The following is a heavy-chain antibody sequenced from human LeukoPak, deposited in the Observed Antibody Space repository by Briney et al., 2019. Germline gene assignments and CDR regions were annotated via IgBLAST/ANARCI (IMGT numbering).Heavy chain of an antibody. CDR1: GFTFSSAW. J-gene: IGHJ1*01. CDR2: IKSKAHGGTT. V-gene: IGHV3-15*01. CDR3: ATDIEWDLLLTEYFQH. Sequence: PGGSLRLSCAASGFTFSSAWMSWVRQAPGKGLEWVGRIKSKAHGGTTDYTAPVRGRFTISRDDSKNTLYPQMNGLKTEDTAVYYCATDIEWDLLLTEYFQHWGQGILVIVSS. D-gene: IGHD1-26*01.